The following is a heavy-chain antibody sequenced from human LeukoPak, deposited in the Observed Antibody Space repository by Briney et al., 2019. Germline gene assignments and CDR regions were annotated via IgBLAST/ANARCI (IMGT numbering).Heavy chain of an antibody. V-gene: IGHV3-66*01. CDR1: GFTVSSNY. Sequence: QPGGSLRLSCAASGFTVSSNYMSWVRQAPGKGLEWVSVIYSGGSTYYADSVKGRFTISRDNSKNTLYLQMGSLRAEDMAVYYCARGRLRYFDWSHDAFDIWGQGTMVTVSS. D-gene: IGHD3-9*01. CDR2: IYSGGST. J-gene: IGHJ3*02. CDR3: ARGRLRYFDWSHDAFDI.